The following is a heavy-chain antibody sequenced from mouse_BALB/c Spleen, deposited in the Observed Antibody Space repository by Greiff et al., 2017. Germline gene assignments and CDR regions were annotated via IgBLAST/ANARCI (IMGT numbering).Heavy chain of an antibody. CDR1: GYAFSSYW. Sequence: QVQLKESGAELVRPGSSVKISCKASGYAFSSYWMNWVKQRPGQGLEWIGQIYPGDGDTNYNGKFKGKATLTADKSSSTAYMQLSSLTSEDSAVYFCARGGLRSHYFDYWGQGTTLTVSS. V-gene: IGHV1-80*01. D-gene: IGHD1-1*01. CDR3: ARGGLRSHYFDY. CDR2: IYPGDGDT. J-gene: IGHJ2*01.